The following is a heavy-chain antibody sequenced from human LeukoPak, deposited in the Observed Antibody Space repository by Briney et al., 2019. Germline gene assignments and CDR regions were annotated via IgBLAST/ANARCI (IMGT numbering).Heavy chain of an antibody. CDR2: FYYSGST. CDR3: ARRRVDLGAFDI. J-gene: IGHJ3*02. D-gene: IGHD5/OR15-5a*01. CDR1: GGSISGYY. Sequence: SETLSLTCTVSGGSISGYYWTWIRQSPGKALEWIGSFYYSGSTYYNPSLKSRVTISVDTSKNQFSLKLSVVTAADTAVFYCARRRVDLGAFDIWGQGTMVTVSS. V-gene: IGHV4-59*05.